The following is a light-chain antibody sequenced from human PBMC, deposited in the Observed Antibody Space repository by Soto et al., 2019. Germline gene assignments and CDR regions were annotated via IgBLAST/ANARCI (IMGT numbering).Light chain of an antibody. V-gene: IGKV3-15*01. CDR1: HSVSSS. Sequence: ESVLTQSPATLSLSPGERATLSCMASHSVSSSLAWYQQKPCQAPRLLISGASTRAAGIPARFSGSGSGTEFTLTISSLQSEDFAVYYCQHYNTWPWTFGQGTKVDIK. J-gene: IGKJ1*01. CDR3: QHYNTWPWT. CDR2: GAS.